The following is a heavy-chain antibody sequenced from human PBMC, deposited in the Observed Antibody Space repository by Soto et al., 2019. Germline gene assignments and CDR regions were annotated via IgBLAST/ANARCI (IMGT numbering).Heavy chain of an antibody. CDR2: ISWNSGSI. CDR1: GFTFYDYA. Sequence: DVQLVESGGGLVQPGRSLRLSCAASGFTFYDYAMHWVRQAPGKGLEWVSGISWNSGSIGYADSVKGRFTISRDNAKNSIYLHMISLRAADTALYYCANDMGLGVAVAVNGEWGYFYYWGQGTLVTVSS. J-gene: IGHJ4*02. CDR3: ANDMGLGVAVAVNGEWGYFYY. D-gene: IGHD6-19*01. V-gene: IGHV3-9*01.